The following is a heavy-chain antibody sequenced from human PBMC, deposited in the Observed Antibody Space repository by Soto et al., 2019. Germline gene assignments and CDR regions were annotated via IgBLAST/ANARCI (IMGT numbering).Heavy chain of an antibody. CDR3: GMGDYGRY. J-gene: IGHJ4*02. D-gene: IGHD3-16*01. CDR1: GFTFSDHY. Sequence: QVQLVESGGGLVKPGTSLRLSCAASGFTFSDHYMSWIRQAPGKGLEWLSHISARSTYTNYGDSVKGRFSISRDNVKQTVYLQMNSLTVDDTAIYYCGMGDYGRYWGPGTLVTVSS. V-gene: IGHV3-11*06. CDR2: ISARSTYT.